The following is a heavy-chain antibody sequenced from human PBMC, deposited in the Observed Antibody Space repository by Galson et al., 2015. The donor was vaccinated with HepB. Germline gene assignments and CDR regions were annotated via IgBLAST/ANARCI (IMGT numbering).Heavy chain of an antibody. CDR3: ARSPFPTPGELLGFDP. D-gene: IGHD1-26*01. Sequence: SVKVSCKASGYTFTSYGISWVRQAPGQGLEWMGWISAYNGNTNYAQKLQGRVTMTTDTSTSTAYMELRSLRSDDTAVYYCARSPFPTPGELLGFDPWGQGTLVTVSS. CDR2: ISAYNGNT. CDR1: GYTFTSYG. J-gene: IGHJ5*02. V-gene: IGHV1-18*01.